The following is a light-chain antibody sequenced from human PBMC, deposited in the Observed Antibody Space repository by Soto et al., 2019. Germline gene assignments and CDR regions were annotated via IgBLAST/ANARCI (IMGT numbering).Light chain of an antibody. CDR1: QSVSSSY. J-gene: IGKJ3*01. V-gene: IGKV3-20*01. Sequence: EIVLTQSPGTLSLSPGERATLSCRASQSVSSSYLAWYQQKPGQAPRLLIYGASSRATGIPDRFSGSGSGTDFTLTISRLEPEDFAVYYCQQYGSSLFTVGPGTKVD. CDR3: QQYGSSLFT. CDR2: GAS.